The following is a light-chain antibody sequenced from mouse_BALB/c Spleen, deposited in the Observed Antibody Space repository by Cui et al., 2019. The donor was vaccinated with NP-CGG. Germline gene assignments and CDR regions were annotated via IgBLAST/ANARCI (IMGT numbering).Light chain of an antibody. V-gene: IGLV1*01. CDR3: GLWYTNHWV. Sequence: SVVTQDSALTTSPGETVTLTCRSSTGAVTTSNYANWVQEKPDHLFTGLIGGTNNRAPGVPARFSGSLIGDKAALTITGAQTEDAAIYFCGLWYTNHWVFGGGTKLTVL. CDR1: TGAVTTSNY. CDR2: GTN. J-gene: IGLJ1*01.